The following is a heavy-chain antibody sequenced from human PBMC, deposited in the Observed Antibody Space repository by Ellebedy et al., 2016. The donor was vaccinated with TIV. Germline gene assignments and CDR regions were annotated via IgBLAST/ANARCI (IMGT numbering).Heavy chain of an antibody. Sequence: AASVKVSCMASGYTFTSYGISWVRQAPGQGLEWMGWISAYNGNTNYAQKLQGRVTMTTDPSTSTAYMELRSLRSDDTAVYYCAIVGAAPYYGMDVWGQGTTVTVSS. CDR2: ISAYNGNT. CDR3: AIVGAAPYYGMDV. V-gene: IGHV1-18*04. J-gene: IGHJ6*02. CDR1: GYTFTSYG. D-gene: IGHD3-16*01.